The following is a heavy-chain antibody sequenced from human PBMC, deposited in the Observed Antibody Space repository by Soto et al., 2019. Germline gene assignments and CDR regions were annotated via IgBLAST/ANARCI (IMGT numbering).Heavy chain of an antibody. CDR1: GGSISSDIYH. D-gene: IGHD2-21*02. Sequence: SETLSLTCTVSGGSISSDIYHWTWIRQSPGKGLEWIGYIYYSGSIFHNPSFKSRVTTSVDTSKNQFSLQLSSVTAADTAVYFCAREDDGGDRDYYGLDVWGQGTTVTVSS. J-gene: IGHJ6*02. CDR2: IYYSGSI. V-gene: IGHV4-30-4*08. CDR3: AREDDGGDRDYYGLDV.